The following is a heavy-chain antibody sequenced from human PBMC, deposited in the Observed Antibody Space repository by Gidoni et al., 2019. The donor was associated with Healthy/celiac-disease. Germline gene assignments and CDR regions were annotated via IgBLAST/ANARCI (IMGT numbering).Heavy chain of an antibody. CDR1: GSTFSRLA. Sequence: VQLVQSGTEVKKTGSSVQVSCKDSGSTFSRLAISWVRQAPGQGLEWMGGIIPIFGTANYAQKFQGRVTITADESTSTAYMELSSLRSEDTAVYYCASPPDSSGYYGDAFDIWGQGTMVTVSS. D-gene: IGHD3-22*01. J-gene: IGHJ3*02. CDR3: ASPPDSSGYYGDAFDI. CDR2: IIPIFGTA. V-gene: IGHV1-69*01.